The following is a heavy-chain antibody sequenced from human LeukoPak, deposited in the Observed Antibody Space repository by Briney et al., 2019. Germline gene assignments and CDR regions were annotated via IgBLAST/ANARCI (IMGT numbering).Heavy chain of an antibody. J-gene: IGHJ4*02. V-gene: IGHV1-2*02. CDR1: GYTFTGYY. CDR3: ARGPGEYYYDSSGYYGY. D-gene: IGHD3-22*01. CDR2: INPNSGGT. Sequence: ASVKVSCKASGYTFTGYYMHWVRQAPGQGLEWMGWINPNSGGTNYAQKFQGRVTMTRDTSISTAYMELSRLRSDDTAAYYCARGPGEYYYDSSGYYGYWGQGTLVTVSS.